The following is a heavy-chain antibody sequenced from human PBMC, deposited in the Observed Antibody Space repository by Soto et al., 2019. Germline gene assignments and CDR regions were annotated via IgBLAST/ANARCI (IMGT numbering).Heavy chain of an antibody. D-gene: IGHD3-10*01. CDR3: ARGGSGSYSPNYYYYYYMDV. Sequence: ASVKVSCKASGYTFTSYAMHWVRQAPGQRLEWMGWINAGNGNTKYSQKFQGRVTITRDTSASTAYMELSSLRSEDTAVYYCARGGSGSYSPNYYYYYYMDVWGKGTTVTVSS. CDR2: INAGNGNT. CDR1: GYTFTSYA. V-gene: IGHV1-3*01. J-gene: IGHJ6*03.